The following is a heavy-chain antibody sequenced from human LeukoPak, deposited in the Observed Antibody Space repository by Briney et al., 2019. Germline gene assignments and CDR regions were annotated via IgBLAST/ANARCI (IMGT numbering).Heavy chain of an antibody. V-gene: IGHV1-46*01. CDR3: ARFAVHRRLTVAGQFGLDY. D-gene: IGHD6-19*01. CDR1: GYIFTSYN. CDR2: INSSGGST. Sequence: ASVKVSCKASGYIFTSYNMYWVRQAPGQGLEWMGIINSSGGSTNYAQKFQGRVTMTRDTSTSTVYMELSSLRSEDTAVYYCARFAVHRRLTVAGQFGLDYWGQGTLVTVSS. J-gene: IGHJ4*02.